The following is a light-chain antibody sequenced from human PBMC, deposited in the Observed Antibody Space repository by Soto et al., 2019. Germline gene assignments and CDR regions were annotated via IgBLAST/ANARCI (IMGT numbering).Light chain of an antibody. Sequence: IVLTQSPATLSLSPGERAKSSCRASQSVSSYLAWYQQRPGQAPRLLIYDASNRATGIPARFSGGGSGTDFTLTISSLEPEDFAVYYCQQRSNCLFGQGTRLEIK. CDR1: QSVSSY. J-gene: IGKJ5*01. CDR2: DAS. V-gene: IGKV3-11*01. CDR3: QQRSNCL.